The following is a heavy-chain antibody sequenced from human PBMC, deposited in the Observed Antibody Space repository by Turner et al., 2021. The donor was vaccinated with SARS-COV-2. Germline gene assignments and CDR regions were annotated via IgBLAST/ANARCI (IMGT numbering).Heavy chain of an antibody. CDR2: ISYDGRNK. Sequence: QVQLVESGGGVVQPGRSLRLSCAASGLTFSSYAMHWVRQAPGKGLEWGAVISYDGRNKYYADSVKGRFTISRDNSKNTLYLQMNSLRAEDTAVYYCARECDDSSGCAEYFQHWGQGTLVTVSS. V-gene: IGHV3-30*04. J-gene: IGHJ1*01. D-gene: IGHD3-22*01. CDR1: GLTFSSYA. CDR3: ARECDDSSGCAEYFQH.